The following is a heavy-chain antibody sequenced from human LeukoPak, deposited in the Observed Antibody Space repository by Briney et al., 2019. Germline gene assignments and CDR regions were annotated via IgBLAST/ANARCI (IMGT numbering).Heavy chain of an antibody. Sequence: GGSLRLTCAASGFTFTTYAMSWVRQAPGKGLEWVSAISGSGSSTYYADSVKGRFTISRDNSKNTLYLQMNSLRAEDTAVYYCARGGTMYYGSGNFDYWGQGTLVTVSS. CDR1: GFTFTTYA. D-gene: IGHD3-10*01. CDR2: ISGSGSST. CDR3: ARGGTMYYGSGNFDY. V-gene: IGHV3-23*01. J-gene: IGHJ4*02.